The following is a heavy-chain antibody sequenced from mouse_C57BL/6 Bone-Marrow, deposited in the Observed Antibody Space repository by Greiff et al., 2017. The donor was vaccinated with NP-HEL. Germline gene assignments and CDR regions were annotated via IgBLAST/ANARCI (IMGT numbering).Heavy chain of an antibody. D-gene: IGHD2-2*01. CDR3: ARWGLPHYFDY. Sequence: EVQLVESGGGLVKPGGSLKLSCAASGFTFSSYAMSWVRQTPEKRLEWVATISDGGSYTYYPDNVKGRSTISRDNAKNNLYLQMSHLKSEDTAMYYCARWGLPHYFDYWGQGTTLTVSS. CDR2: ISDGGSYT. V-gene: IGHV5-4*01. J-gene: IGHJ2*01. CDR1: GFTFSSYA.